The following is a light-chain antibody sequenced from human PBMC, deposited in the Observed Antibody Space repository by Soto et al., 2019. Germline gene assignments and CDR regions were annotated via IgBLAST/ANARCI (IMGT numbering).Light chain of an antibody. V-gene: IGLV1-40*01. J-gene: IGLJ2*01. CDR3: QSYDISLTGFWI. CDR1: SSNFGAGFD. CDR2: ANS. Sequence: QSVLTQPPSVSGAPGQRVTISCTGSSSNFGAGFDVHWYQQLPGTAPKLLIYANSRRSSGVPDRFSGSKSGTSASLAITGLQAEDEAHYYCQSYDISLTGFWIFGGGTKVTVL.